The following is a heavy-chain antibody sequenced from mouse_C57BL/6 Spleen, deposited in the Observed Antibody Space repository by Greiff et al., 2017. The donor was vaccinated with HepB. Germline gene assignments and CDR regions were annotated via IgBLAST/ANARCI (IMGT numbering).Heavy chain of an antibody. CDR3: ARNDYDWFAY. Sequence: DVKLVESGPVLVKPGASVKMSCKASGYTFTDYYMNWVKQSHGKSLEWIGVINPYNGGTSYNQKFKGKATLTVDKSSSTAYMELNSLTSEDSAVYYCARNDYDWFAYWGQGTLVTVSA. J-gene: IGHJ3*01. V-gene: IGHV1-19*01. CDR2: INPYNGGT. D-gene: IGHD2-4*01. CDR1: GYTFTDYY.